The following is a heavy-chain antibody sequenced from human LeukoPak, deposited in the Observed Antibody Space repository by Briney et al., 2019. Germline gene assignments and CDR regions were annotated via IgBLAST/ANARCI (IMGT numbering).Heavy chain of an antibody. CDR3: ATTPTYYDSSGCSGFDY. J-gene: IGHJ4*02. V-gene: IGHV1-24*01. D-gene: IGHD3-22*01. CDR2: FDPEDGET. CDR1: GYTLTELS. Sequence: ASVKVSCKVSGYTLTELSMHWVRQAPGKGLEWMGGFDPEDGETIYAQKFQGRVTMTEDTSTDTAYMELSSLRSEDTAVYYCATTPTYYDSSGCSGFDYWGQGTLVTVSS.